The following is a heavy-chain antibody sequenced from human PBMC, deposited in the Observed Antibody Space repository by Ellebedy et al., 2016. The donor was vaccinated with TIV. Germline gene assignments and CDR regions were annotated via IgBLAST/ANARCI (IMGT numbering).Heavy chain of an antibody. Sequence: GESLKISCVASGFTFSSYSMNWVRQAPGKGLEWVSYISPSSSPIYYADSVKGRFTISRDNAKKSLYLQMNSLRAEDTAVYYCVRYVAAFDIWGQGTMVTVSS. CDR3: VRYVAAFDI. V-gene: IGHV3-48*04. CDR1: GFTFSSYS. CDR2: ISPSSSPI. J-gene: IGHJ3*02. D-gene: IGHD3-16*01.